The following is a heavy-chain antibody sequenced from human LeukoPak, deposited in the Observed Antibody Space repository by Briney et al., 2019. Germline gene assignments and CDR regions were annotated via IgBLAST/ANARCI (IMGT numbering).Heavy chain of an antibody. V-gene: IGHV1-18*01. CDR1: GYTFTSYG. J-gene: IGHJ3*02. CDR3: ARDQTLLNIVATSLETFDI. D-gene: IGHD5-12*01. CDR2: ISAYNGNT. Sequence: ASVKVSCKASGYTFTSYGISWVRQAPGQGLEWMGWISAYNGNTNYAQKFQGRVTMTTDTSTSTAYMELRSLRSDDTAVYYCARDQTLLNIVATSLETFDIWGQGTMVTVSS.